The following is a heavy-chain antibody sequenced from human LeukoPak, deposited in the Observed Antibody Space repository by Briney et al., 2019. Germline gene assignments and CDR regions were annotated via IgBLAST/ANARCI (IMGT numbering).Heavy chain of an antibody. CDR2: ISSSSTAI. J-gene: IGHJ4*02. CDR3: ARDFSLRYFDPFDY. V-gene: IGHV3-48*02. D-gene: IGHD3-9*01. CDR1: GFTFSTYS. Sequence: PGGSLRLSCAASGFTFSTYSINWVRQAPGKGLEWVSYISSSSTAIYYADSVKGRFTISRDNAKNSLYLQMNSLRDEDTAIYYCARDFSLRYFDPFDYWGQGTLVTVSS.